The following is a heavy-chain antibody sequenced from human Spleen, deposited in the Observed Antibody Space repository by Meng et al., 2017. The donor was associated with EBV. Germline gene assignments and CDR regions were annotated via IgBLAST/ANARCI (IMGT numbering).Heavy chain of an antibody. V-gene: IGHV1-69*06. Sequence: QVRVGRSGAEVKKPGSSVKVSCKTSGGPFTSDAISWVRQAPGQGLEWIGGLIPMLGAPNYAQKFQDRVTIIADKSTSTHYMELSSLRSDDTAVYFCASESGRGYTPDYWGRGTLVTVSS. J-gene: IGHJ4*02. D-gene: IGHD3-10*01. CDR2: LIPMLGAP. CDR1: GGPFTSDA. CDR3: ASESGRGYTPDY.